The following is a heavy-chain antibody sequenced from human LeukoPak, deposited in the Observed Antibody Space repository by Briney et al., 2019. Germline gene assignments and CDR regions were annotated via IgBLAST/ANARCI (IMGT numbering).Heavy chain of an antibody. J-gene: IGHJ4*02. D-gene: IGHD3-22*01. CDR3: ARDRTKYYDSTGYYRAFDY. CDR2: IIPIFGTA. V-gene: IGHV1-69*13. Sequence: ASVKVSCKASGGTFNSYAFSWVRQAPGQGLEWMGGIIPIFGTANYAQKFQGRVTITADESTSTAYMELSSLRSEDTAVYYCARDRTKYYDSTGYYRAFDYWGQGTLVTVSS. CDR1: GGTFNSYA.